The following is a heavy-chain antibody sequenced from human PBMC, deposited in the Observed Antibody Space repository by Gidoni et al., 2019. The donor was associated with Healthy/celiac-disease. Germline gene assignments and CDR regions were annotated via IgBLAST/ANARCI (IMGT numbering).Heavy chain of an antibody. CDR3: ARQVKIAAAGL. Sequence: HLPLPQSCPGLVKPSETPSLTSTLAGGSISSSSYYWGWIRQPPGKGLEWIGSIYYSGSTYYNPSLKSRVTISVDTSKNQFSLKLSSVTAADTAVYYCARQVKIAAAGLWGQGTLVTVSS. CDR2: IYYSGST. V-gene: IGHV4-39*01. D-gene: IGHD6-13*01. J-gene: IGHJ4*02. CDR1: GGSISSSSYY.